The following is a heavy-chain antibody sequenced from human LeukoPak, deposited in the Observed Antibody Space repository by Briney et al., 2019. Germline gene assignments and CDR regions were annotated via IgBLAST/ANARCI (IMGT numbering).Heavy chain of an antibody. CDR1: GYTLTELS. CDR3: ASSGYDSTLNY. Sequence: ASVKVSCKVSGYTLTELSMHWVRQAPGQGLEWMGIINPSGGSTSYAQKFQGRVTMTRDTSTSTVYMELSSLRSEDTAVYYCASSGYDSTLNYWGQGTLVTVSS. J-gene: IGHJ4*02. CDR2: INPSGGST. D-gene: IGHD5-12*01. V-gene: IGHV1-46*03.